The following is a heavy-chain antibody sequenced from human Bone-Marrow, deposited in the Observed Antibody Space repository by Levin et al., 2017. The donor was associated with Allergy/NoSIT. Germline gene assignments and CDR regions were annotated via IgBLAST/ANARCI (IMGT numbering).Heavy chain of an antibody. D-gene: IGHD3-10*01. CDR3: AREDATGSFSLD. Sequence: SQTLSLTCAVSGYSMSSDYYWGWIRQPPGKGLEWIGNINESGRTYYNPSLKSRVTISVDTSKNQFSLKLSSVTAADRAVYYCAREDATGSFSLDWGQGIPVTVSS. CDR2: INESGRT. J-gene: IGHJ4*02. V-gene: IGHV4-38-2*02. CDR1: GYSMSSDYY.